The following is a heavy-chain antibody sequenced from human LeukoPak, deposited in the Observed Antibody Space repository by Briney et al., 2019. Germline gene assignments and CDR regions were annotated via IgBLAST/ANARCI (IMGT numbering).Heavy chain of an antibody. CDR1: GFTFSSYW. D-gene: IGHD3-22*01. V-gene: IGHV3-7*01. CDR2: IKQDGSEK. CDR3: ARPHRRITMIEGYFDY. J-gene: IGHJ4*02. Sequence: RAGGSLRLSCAASGFTFSSYWMSWVRQAPGKGLEWVANIKQDGSEKYYVDSVKGRFAISRDNAKNSLYLQMNSLRAEDTAVYYCARPHRRITMIEGYFDYWGQGTLVTVSS.